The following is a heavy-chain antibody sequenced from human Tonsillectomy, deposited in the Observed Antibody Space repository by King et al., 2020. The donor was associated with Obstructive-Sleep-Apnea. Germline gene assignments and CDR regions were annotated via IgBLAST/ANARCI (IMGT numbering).Heavy chain of an antibody. D-gene: IGHD2-2*01. V-gene: IGHV4-4*02. CDR2: IYHSGST. Sequence: QLQESGPGLVKPSGTLSLTCAVSGGSISSSNWWSWVRQPPGKGLWWIGEIYHSGSTNYNPSLKSRVTISGDKSKNQFSLKLSSVTAADTAVYYCARDYCSSTSCPNWFDPWGQGTLVTVSS. CDR1: GGSISSSNW. J-gene: IGHJ5*02. CDR3: ARDYCSSTSCPNWFDP.